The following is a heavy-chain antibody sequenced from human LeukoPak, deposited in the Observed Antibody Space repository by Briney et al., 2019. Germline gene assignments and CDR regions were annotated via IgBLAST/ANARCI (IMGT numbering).Heavy chain of an antibody. CDR2: ISGSGGST. CDR3: AKCITALLSPADAFDI. Sequence: PGGSLRLSCAASGFTFSSYAMSWVRQAPGKGLEWISAISGSGGSTYYVDSVKGRFTISRDNSKNTLHLQMNSLRAEDTAVYYCAKCITALLSPADAFDIWGQGTMVTVSS. D-gene: IGHD1-26*01. J-gene: IGHJ3*02. V-gene: IGHV3-23*01. CDR1: GFTFSSYA.